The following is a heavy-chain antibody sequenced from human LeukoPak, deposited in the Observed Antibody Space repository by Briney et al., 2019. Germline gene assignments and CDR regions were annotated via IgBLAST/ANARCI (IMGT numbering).Heavy chain of an antibody. CDR2: IYPGDSDT. CDR3: ARHLRSMVVTGYFGY. CDR1: GYSFTSYW. D-gene: IGHD4-23*01. V-gene: IGHV5-51*01. Sequence: GESLKISCKGSGYSFTSYWIGWVRQMPGKGLEWMGIIYPGDSDTRYSPSFQGQVTISADKSISTAYLQWSSLKASDTAMYYCARHLRSMVVTGYFGYWGQGTLVTVSS. J-gene: IGHJ4*02.